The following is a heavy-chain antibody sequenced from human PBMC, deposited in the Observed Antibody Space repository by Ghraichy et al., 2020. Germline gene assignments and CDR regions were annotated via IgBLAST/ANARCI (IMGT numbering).Heavy chain of an antibody. Sequence: GESLNISCAASGFTFSSYWMHWVRQAPEKGRVWVSRINSDGSSTSYADSVKGRFTISSDNAKNTLDLQMNSLRAEDTAVYYCARRGDYRFDYWGQGTLVTVSS. D-gene: IGHD4-17*01. CDR1: GFTFSSYW. V-gene: IGHV3-74*01. CDR3: ARRGDYRFDY. CDR2: INSDGSST. J-gene: IGHJ4*02.